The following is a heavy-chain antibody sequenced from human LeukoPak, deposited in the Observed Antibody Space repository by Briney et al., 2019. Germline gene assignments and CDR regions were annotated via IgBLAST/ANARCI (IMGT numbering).Heavy chain of an antibody. CDR2: ISGVGGST. V-gene: IGHV3-43*02. CDR1: AFTLDDYA. J-gene: IGHJ4*02. CDR3: AKDTGMGYCHY. Sequence: GGSLTLSCVPSAFTLDDYAMDGSRQAPGKGLEWVSLISGVGGSTYYADSVKGRFTISRENSKHSLYRQMNSLRTEDTALYYWAKDTGMGYCHYSGQGTLVTVSS. D-gene: IGHD3-22*01.